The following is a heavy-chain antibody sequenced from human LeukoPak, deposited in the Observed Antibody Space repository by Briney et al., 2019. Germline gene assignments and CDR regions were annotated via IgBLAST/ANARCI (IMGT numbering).Heavy chain of an antibody. CDR1: GGSISGSSYY. J-gene: IGHJ4*02. CDR3: ARHYDSSGYALLFFDY. D-gene: IGHD3-22*01. Sequence: SETLSLTCTVSGGSISGSSYYWGWIRQSPVKGLEWIGSIYYSGNTHYNPSLKSRVTISVDTSKNHFSLKLSSVTAADTAVYYCARHYDSSGYALLFFDYWGQGTLVTVSS. CDR2: IYYSGNT. V-gene: IGHV4-39*01.